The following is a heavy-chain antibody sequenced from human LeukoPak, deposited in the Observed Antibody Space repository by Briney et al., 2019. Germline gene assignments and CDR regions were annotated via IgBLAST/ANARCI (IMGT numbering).Heavy chain of an antibody. V-gene: IGHV3-33*06. CDR3: AKDHPHSGSTAVQTGVFDI. Sequence: PGRSLRLSCAASGFTFSSYGMHWVRQAPGKGLEWVAVIWYDGSSEYYADSVKGRFTVSRDNSKNTLFLQMNSLRAEDTAMYHCAKDHPHSGSTAVQTGVFDIWGQGTMVTVSS. J-gene: IGHJ3*02. D-gene: IGHD2-2*01. CDR1: GFTFSSYG. CDR2: IWYDGSSE.